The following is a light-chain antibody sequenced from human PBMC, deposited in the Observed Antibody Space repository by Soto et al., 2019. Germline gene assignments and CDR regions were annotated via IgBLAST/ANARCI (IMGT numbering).Light chain of an antibody. Sequence: QSVLTQPPSASGSPGQSVIISCTGTSDDVGFYSYVSWYQHHPGKAPKLIIYDVNKRPSGVPDRFSGSKSGNSASLTVSGLQGEDEADYYCSSYAGKNNLVFGTGTKLTVL. CDR2: DVN. J-gene: IGLJ1*01. V-gene: IGLV2-8*01. CDR1: SDDVGFYSY. CDR3: SSYAGKNNLV.